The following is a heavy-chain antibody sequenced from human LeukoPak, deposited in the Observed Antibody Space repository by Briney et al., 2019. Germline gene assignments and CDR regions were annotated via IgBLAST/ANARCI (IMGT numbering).Heavy chain of an antibody. V-gene: IGHV3-30*02. CDR3: AKTEGKPKGYFDY. D-gene: IGHD4-23*01. CDR2: IRYDGSNK. Sequence: GGSLRLSCAASGFTFSSYGMHWVRQAPGKGLEWVAFIRYDGSNKYYADSVKGRFTISRDNSKNTLYLQMNSLRAEDTAVYYCAKTEGKPKGYFDYWGQGTLVTVSS. J-gene: IGHJ4*02. CDR1: GFTFSSYG.